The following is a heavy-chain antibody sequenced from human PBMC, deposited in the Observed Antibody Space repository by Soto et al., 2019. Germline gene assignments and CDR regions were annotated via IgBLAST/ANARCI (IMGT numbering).Heavy chain of an antibody. CDR3: ARKGMCAPVDY. V-gene: IGHV1-18*01. D-gene: IGHD6-13*01. J-gene: IGHJ4*02. CDR2: ISANNGNT. CDR1: GYTFTSYG. Sequence: QVQLVQSGAEVKKPGASLKLSCKASGYTFTSYGVTGVRQAPGQGLEWMAWISANNGNTQYAQMVQGRVTVTTDTNTSTAYKELSRLTSDDTAVYCCARKGMCAPVDYWGPGTLVLVSS.